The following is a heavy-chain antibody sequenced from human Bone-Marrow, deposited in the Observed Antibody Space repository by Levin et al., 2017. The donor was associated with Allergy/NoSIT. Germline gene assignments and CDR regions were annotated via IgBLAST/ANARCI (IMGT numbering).Heavy chain of an antibody. V-gene: IGHV1-69*13. Sequence: GASVKVSCKASGGTFSNYVITWVRQAPGQGLEWMGGIIPMINTSIYAEKFQDRVTITADESTSTAYMELSSLRSEDTAVYYCARDRGYCSGSSCYWFDPWGQGTQVTVSS. D-gene: IGHD2-15*01. CDR1: GGTFSNYV. CDR2: IIPMINTS. J-gene: IGHJ5*02. CDR3: ARDRGYCSGSSCYWFDP.